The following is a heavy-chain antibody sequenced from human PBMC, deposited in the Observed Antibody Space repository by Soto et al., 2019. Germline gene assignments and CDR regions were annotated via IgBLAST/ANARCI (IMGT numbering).Heavy chain of an antibody. CDR1: GDSIIRSF. CDR2: ISDSGVT. V-gene: IGHV4-59*01. D-gene: IGHD3-10*01. CDR3: ARGAGDFSGPDSFDV. J-gene: IGHJ3*01. Sequence: QVQLQESGPRLVKSSETLSLVCSVSGDSIIRSFWGWIRQSPGKGLQYIGYISDSGVTDYDPSLKSRVTISVVTTKNQFSLQLTSVTAADTAVYYCARGAGDFSGPDSFDVWGQCTMVSVSS.